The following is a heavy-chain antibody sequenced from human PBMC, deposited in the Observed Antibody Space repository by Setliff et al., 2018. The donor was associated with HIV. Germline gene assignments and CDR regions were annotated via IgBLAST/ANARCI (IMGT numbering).Heavy chain of an antibody. CDR3: ARRGADSYYPRPLDV. D-gene: IGHD3-10*01. J-gene: IGHJ6*04. Sequence: SETLSLTCTVSGGSISSSSYYWGWVRQPPGKGLEWIGSMYYSGSTYYTPSLMSRVTISVDTSKNQFSLKLRSVTAADTAVYYCARRGADSYYPRPLDVWGKGTTVTVSS. CDR1: GGSISSSSYY. CDR2: MYYSGST. V-gene: IGHV4-39*07.